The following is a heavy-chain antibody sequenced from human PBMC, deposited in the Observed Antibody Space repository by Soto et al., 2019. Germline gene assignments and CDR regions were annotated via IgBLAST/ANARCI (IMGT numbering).Heavy chain of an antibody. CDR3: ASPGIAVAGRSVLDY. V-gene: IGHV1-69*01. CDR1: GDTFSSYA. Sequence: QVQLVQSGAEVKKPGSSVKVSCKASGDTFSSYAINWIRQAPGQGLEWMGGVIPLFGAGNYAQKFQGRVTITADESTSTVYMELSSLRSEDTAVYYCASPGIAVAGRSVLDYWGQGTPVTVSS. J-gene: IGHJ4*02. CDR2: VIPLFGAG. D-gene: IGHD6-19*01.